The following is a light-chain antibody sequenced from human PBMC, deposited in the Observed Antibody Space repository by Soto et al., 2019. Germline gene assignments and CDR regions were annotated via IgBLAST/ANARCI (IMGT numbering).Light chain of an antibody. Sequence: ETVVTQSPATLSGSPGETATLSCRASESVRTNLAWYQQKPGQAPRLLIYGASNRATAIPARFSGSGSGTEFPLTIRRLQSEDFAVYYCQQYNNWPPRTFGQGTKVDIK. CDR1: ESVRTN. V-gene: IGKV3-15*01. CDR3: QQYNNWPPRT. CDR2: GAS. J-gene: IGKJ1*01.